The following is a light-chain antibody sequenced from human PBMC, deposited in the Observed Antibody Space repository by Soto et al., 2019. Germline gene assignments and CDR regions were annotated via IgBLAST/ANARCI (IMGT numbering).Light chain of an antibody. CDR3: LQDYNYPYT. Sequence: AIQMTQSPSSLSASVGDRVTITCRASQGIGNDLGWYQQKPGKAPKLLIYAASSLQTGVPSRFSGSASGTDFTLTISSLQPEDFATYYCLQDYNYPYTFGQGTKLEIE. J-gene: IGKJ2*01. CDR2: AAS. CDR1: QGIGND. V-gene: IGKV1-6*01.